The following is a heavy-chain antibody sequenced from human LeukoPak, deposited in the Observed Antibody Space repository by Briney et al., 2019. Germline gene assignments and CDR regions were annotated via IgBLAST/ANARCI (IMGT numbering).Heavy chain of an antibody. D-gene: IGHD1-26*01. V-gene: IGHV4-34*01. CDR2: INHSGST. Sequence: KASETPSLTCAVYGGSFSGYYWSWIRQPPGKGLEWIGEINHSGSTNYNPSLKSRVTISVDTSKNQFSLKLSSVTAADTAVYYCARGIRGTALYYYYYGMDVWGQGTTVTVSS. J-gene: IGHJ6*02. CDR3: ARGIRGTALYYYYYGMDV. CDR1: GGSFSGYY.